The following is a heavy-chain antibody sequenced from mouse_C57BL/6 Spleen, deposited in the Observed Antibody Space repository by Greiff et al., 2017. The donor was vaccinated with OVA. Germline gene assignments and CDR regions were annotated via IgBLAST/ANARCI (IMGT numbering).Heavy chain of an antibody. V-gene: IGHV3-6*01. CDR2: ISYDGSN. Sequence: ESGPGLVKPSQSLSLTCSVTGYSITSGYYWNWIRQFPGNKLEWMGYISYDGSNNYNPSLKNRISITRDTSKNQFFLKLNSVTTEDTATYYSARDADDYDGAWFAYWGQGTLVTVSA. CDR3: ARDADDYDGAWFAY. J-gene: IGHJ3*01. CDR1: GYSITSGYY. D-gene: IGHD2-4*01.